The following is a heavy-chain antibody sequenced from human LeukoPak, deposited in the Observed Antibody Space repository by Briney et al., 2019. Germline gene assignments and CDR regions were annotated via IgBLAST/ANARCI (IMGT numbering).Heavy chain of an antibody. V-gene: IGHV1-2*02. J-gene: IGHJ4*02. D-gene: IGHD3-10*01. CDR2: INPQRGST. CDR1: GYTFTGHY. Sequence: ASVKVSCKTSGYTFTGHYIHWIRQTPRRGLEWLGWINPQRGSTDSAQNFQGRLTMTRDTSINTAYMELFSLTSDDTATYYCARSTLIMIRGAVDYWGQGSLVAVSS. CDR3: ARSTLIMIRGAVDY.